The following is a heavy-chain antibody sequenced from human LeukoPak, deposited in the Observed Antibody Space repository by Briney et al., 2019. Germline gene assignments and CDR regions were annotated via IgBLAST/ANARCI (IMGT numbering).Heavy chain of an antibody. V-gene: IGHV3-74*01. CDR3: ARDGGYGDYYDAFDI. CDR1: GFTFSSYW. CDR2: INNDESST. Sequence: GGSLRLSCAASGFTFSSYWMHWVRQSPGKGLVWVSRINNDESSTSYADSVKGRFTISRDNAKNTLYLQMNSLRAEDTAVYYCARDGGYGDYYDAFDIWGQGTTVTVSS. J-gene: IGHJ3*02. D-gene: IGHD4-17*01.